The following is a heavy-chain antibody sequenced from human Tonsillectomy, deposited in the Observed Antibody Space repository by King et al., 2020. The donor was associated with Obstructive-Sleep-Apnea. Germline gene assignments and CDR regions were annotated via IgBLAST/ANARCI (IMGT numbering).Heavy chain of an antibody. Sequence: VQLVESGGGVVQPGRSLRLSCAASGFTFSSSAMHWVRQAPGKGLEWVAVISFDGTNEYYADSVKGRFTIARDNSKNTLYLQMNSLRAEDTAGYYCAGASRWLQFWADYWGQGTLVTVSS. V-gene: IGHV3-30*04. J-gene: IGHJ4*02. CDR2: ISFDGTNE. CDR1: GFTFSSSA. CDR3: AGASRWLQFWADY. D-gene: IGHD5-24*01.